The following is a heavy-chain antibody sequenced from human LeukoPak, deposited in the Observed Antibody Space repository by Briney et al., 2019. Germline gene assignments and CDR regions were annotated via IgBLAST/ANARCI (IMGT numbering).Heavy chain of an antibody. D-gene: IGHD3-10*01. CDR1: GFTFSSYA. V-gene: IGHV3-23*01. CDR3: AKGPLLWFGELLNLYFDY. J-gene: IGHJ4*02. CDR2: ISGSGGIT. Sequence: PGGSLRLSCAASGFTFSSYAMSWVRQGPGKGLEWVSAISGSGGITYYADPVKGRFTISRDNSKNTLYLQMNSLTAEYTAVYYCAKGPLLWFGELLNLYFDYWGQGTLVSVSS.